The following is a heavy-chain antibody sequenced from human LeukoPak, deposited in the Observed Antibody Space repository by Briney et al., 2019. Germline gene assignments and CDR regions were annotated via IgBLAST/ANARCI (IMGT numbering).Heavy chain of an antibody. CDR2: ISSSSSYI. Sequence: PGGSLRLSCAASGFTFSSYSMNWVRQAPGKGLEWVSSISSSSSYIYYADSVKGRFTISRDNAKNSLYLQMNGLRAEDTAVYYCAAQDEYCGGDCYLIDYWGQGTLVTVSS. J-gene: IGHJ4*02. V-gene: IGHV3-21*01. CDR1: GFTFSSYS. CDR3: AAQDEYCGGDCYLIDY. D-gene: IGHD2-21*02.